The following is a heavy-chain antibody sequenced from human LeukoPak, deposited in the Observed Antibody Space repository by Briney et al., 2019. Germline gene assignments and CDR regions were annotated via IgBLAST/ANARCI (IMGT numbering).Heavy chain of an antibody. CDR2: IKSKTDGGTT. CDR3: TTDWHIVVVPAATTLHFDY. Sequence: AGGSLRLSCAASGFTFSNAWMSWVRQAPGKGLEWVGRIKSKTDGGTTDYAAPVKGRFTISRDDSKNTLYLQMNSLKTEDTAVYYCTTDWHIVVVPAATTLHFDYWGQGTLVTVSS. J-gene: IGHJ4*02. D-gene: IGHD2-2*01. CDR1: GFTFSNAW. V-gene: IGHV3-15*01.